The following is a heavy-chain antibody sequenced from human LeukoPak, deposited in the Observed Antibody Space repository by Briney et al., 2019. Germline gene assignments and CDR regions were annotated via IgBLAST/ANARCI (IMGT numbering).Heavy chain of an antibody. CDR1: GGSISSSSYY. D-gene: IGHD2-2*01. CDR3: ARLVVVVPAPDY. Sequence: SETLSLTCTVSGGSISSSSYYWGWIRQPPGKGLEWIGSIYYSGSTYYNPSLKSRVTISVDTSKNQFSLKLSSVTAADTAVYYCARLVVVVPAPDYWGQGTLVTVSS. CDR2: IYYSGST. J-gene: IGHJ4*02. V-gene: IGHV4-39*01.